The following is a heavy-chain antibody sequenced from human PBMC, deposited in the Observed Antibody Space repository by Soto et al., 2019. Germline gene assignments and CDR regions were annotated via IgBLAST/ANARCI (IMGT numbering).Heavy chain of an antibody. J-gene: IGHJ6*02. CDR2: RIPIFGTE. CDR1: GGTFSSHS. D-gene: IGHD2-2*01. V-gene: IGHV1-69*01. CDR3: STSVYCSTTRCYYYYGLDV. Sequence: QVQLVQSGAEVKKPGSSVKVSCKVSGGTFSSHSINWVRQAPGQGPEWMGGRIPIFGTENYEQKSQGRVTITADESTSTAYMELSSLTSEDTALYYCSTSVYCSTTRCYYYYGLDVWGQGTTVIVSS.